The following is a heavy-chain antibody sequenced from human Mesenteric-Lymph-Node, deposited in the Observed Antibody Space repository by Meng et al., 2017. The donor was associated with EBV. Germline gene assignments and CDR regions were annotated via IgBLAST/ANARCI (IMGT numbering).Heavy chain of an antibody. D-gene: IGHD3-22*01. CDR3: AREGEVGYYESSGYYY. CDR1: AGSLSRSTW. CDR2: IFPNAGT. J-gene: IGHJ4*02. Sequence: VPRPASGPGMVKPSGTLSLTCAVSAGSLSRSTWWTRVRQPPGKGLGWIGEIFPNAGTNYNPSLKSRVTISVDKSKNQFSLKLSSVTAADTAVYYCAREGEVGYYESSGYYYWGQGTLVTVSS. V-gene: IGHV4-4*02.